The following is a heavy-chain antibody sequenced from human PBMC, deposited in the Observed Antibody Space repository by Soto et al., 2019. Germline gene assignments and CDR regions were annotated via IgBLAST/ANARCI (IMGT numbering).Heavy chain of an antibody. CDR1: GGSISSYY. J-gene: IGHJ4*02. CDR3: AKNLPRTGRFDY. Sequence: SETLSLTCSVSGGSISSYYWSWIRQPPGKGLECIGYIYYSGKTHYNPSLKSRVTISVDRSKNQFSLQLSSVTAADTAVYYCAKNLPRTGRFDYWGQGALVTVSS. V-gene: IGHV4-59*04. CDR2: IYYSGKT.